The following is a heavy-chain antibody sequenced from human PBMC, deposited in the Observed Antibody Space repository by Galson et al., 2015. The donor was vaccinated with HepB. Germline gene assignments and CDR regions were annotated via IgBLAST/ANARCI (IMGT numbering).Heavy chain of an antibody. CDR1: GFPFRTHA. J-gene: IGHJ4*02. Sequence: SLRLSCAASGFPFRTHAMHWVRQAPGKGLEWVSVISYDADNQYYADSVKGRFTISRDNSKNTLHLQMNSLRVEDTAVYYCARDRRDGSHPSSYYFDYWGQGALVTVSS. CDR2: ISYDADNQ. D-gene: IGHD1-26*01. CDR3: ARDRRDGSHPSSYYFDY. V-gene: IGHV3-30*04.